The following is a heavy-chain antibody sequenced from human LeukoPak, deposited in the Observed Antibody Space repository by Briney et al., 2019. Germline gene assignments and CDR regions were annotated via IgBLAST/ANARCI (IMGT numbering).Heavy chain of an antibody. CDR3: AREEVAGHFDY. CDR1: GFTFSSYD. J-gene: IGHJ4*02. CDR2: IGTAGDT. D-gene: IGHD6-19*01. Sequence: GGSLRLSCAASGFTFSSYDMHWVRQATGKGLEWVSAIGTAGDTYYPGSVKGRFTISRGNAKNSLYLQMNRLRAGDTAVYYCAREEVAGHFDYWGQGTLVTVSS. V-gene: IGHV3-13*01.